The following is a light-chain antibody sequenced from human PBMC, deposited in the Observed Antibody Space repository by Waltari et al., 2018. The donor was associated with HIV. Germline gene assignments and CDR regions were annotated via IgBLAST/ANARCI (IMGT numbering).Light chain of an antibody. CDR3: QAWDSFTGL. V-gene: IGLV3-1*01. Sequence: SFELTQPPSVSVSPGQTARITFSGANLGGNYVSWYQQRPGQSPVLIIYQDTKRPSGIPERFSGSNSGNTVTLTISGTQALDEADYYCQAWDSFTGLFGGGTKLTVL. CDR2: QDT. J-gene: IGLJ2*01. CDR1: NLGGNY.